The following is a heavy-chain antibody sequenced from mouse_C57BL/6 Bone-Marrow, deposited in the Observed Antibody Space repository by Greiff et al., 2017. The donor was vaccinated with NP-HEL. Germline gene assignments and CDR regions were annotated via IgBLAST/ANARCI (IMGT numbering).Heavy chain of an antibody. V-gene: IGHV5-17*01. J-gene: IGHJ2*01. Sequence: EVKLMESGGGLVKPGGSLKLSCAASGFTFSDYGMHWVRQAPEKGLEWVAYISSGSSTIYYADTVKGRFTISRDNAKNTLFLQMTSLRSEDTAMYYCARSYDGYYLYYFDYWGQGTTLTVSS. CDR3: ARSYDGYYLYYFDY. CDR2: ISSGSSTI. D-gene: IGHD2-3*01. CDR1: GFTFSDYG.